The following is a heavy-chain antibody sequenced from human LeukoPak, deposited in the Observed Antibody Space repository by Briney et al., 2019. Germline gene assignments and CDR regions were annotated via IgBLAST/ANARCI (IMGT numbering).Heavy chain of an antibody. CDR3: GSSRYFDWLSAFDY. V-gene: IGHV4-39*01. CDR2: IYYSGST. J-gene: IGHJ4*02. CDR1: GGSISSSSYY. D-gene: IGHD3-9*01. Sequence: KTSETLSLTCTVSGGSISSSSYYWGWIRQPPGTGLEWIGSIYYSGSTYYNPSLKSRVTISVDTSKNQFSLKLSSVTAADTAVYYCGSSRYFDWLSAFDYWGQGTLVTVSS.